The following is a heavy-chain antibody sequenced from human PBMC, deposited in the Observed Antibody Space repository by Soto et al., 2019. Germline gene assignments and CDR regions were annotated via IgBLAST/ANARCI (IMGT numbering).Heavy chain of an antibody. Sequence: SETLSLTCTVSGGSISSSSYYWGWIRQPPGKGLEWIGSIYYSGSTYYNPSLKSRVTISVDTSKNQFSLKLGSVTAADTAVYYCARQGSAMVYASRSWFDPWGQGTLVTVSS. CDR1: GGSISSSSYY. D-gene: IGHD2-8*01. J-gene: IGHJ5*02. V-gene: IGHV4-39*01. CDR3: ARQGSAMVYASRSWFDP. CDR2: IYYSGST.